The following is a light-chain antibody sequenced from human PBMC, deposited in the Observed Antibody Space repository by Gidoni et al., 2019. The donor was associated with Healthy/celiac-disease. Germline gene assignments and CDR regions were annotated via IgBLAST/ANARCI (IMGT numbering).Light chain of an antibody. J-gene: IGKJ4*01. CDR2: DAS. Sequence: IVLTQSPATLSWSPGERATLSCRASQSVSSYLAWYQQKPGQAPRLLIYDASNRATGIPARFSGSGSGTDFTLTISSLEPEDFAVYYWQQRSNWPFTFGGGTKVEIK. CDR3: QQRSNWPFT. CDR1: QSVSSY. V-gene: IGKV3-11*01.